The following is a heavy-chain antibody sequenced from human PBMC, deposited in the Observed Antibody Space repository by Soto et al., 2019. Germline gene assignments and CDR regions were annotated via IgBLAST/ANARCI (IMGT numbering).Heavy chain of an antibody. D-gene: IGHD6-13*01. J-gene: IGHJ4*02. CDR1: GLTFSSYG. Sequence: PGGSLRLSCAASGLTFSSYGMHWVRQAPGKGLEWVAVIWYDGSNKYYADSVKGRFTISRDNSKNTLYLQMNSLRAEDTAVYYCARESSSLGHYFDYWGQGTLVTVSS. V-gene: IGHV3-33*01. CDR3: ARESSSLGHYFDY. CDR2: IWYDGSNK.